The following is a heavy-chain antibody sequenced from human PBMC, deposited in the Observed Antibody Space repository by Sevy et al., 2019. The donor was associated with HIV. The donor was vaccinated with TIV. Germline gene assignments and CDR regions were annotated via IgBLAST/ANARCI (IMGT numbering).Heavy chain of an antibody. D-gene: IGHD4-4*01. Sequence: GGSLRLSCAASGFAFSGYWMHWVRQAPGKGLEWVANINQNGSEIYSVDSVKGRFTFSRDNAKNSVYLQMNSLRVEDTAVYYCAINSDYGMDAWGQGTTVTVSS. CDR1: GFAFSGYW. CDR2: INQNGSEI. J-gene: IGHJ6*02. CDR3: AINSDYGMDA. V-gene: IGHV3-7*01.